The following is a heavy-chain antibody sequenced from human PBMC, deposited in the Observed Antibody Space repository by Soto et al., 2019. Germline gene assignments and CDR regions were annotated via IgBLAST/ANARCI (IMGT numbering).Heavy chain of an antibody. D-gene: IGHD4-17*01. Sequence: QVQLQESGPGLVKPSQTLSLTCTVSGGSISSGGYYWSWIRQHPGKGLEWIGYIYYSGSTYYNPSPKSRLTISVDTSKIQFSLKLSSVTAADTAVYYCARALTTVTLFDPWGQGTLVTVSS. J-gene: IGHJ5*02. CDR2: IYYSGST. CDR3: ARALTTVTLFDP. CDR1: GGSISSGGYY. V-gene: IGHV4-31*03.